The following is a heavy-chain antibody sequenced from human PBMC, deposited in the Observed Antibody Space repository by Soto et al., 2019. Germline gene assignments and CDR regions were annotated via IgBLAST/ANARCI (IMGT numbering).Heavy chain of an antibody. D-gene: IGHD2-2*01. CDR2: INHSGST. J-gene: IGHJ5*02. CDR3: ARGSRPPVVPAAFNWFDP. Sequence: SETLCLTWAVVGGYFSDYDWRWIRQPPGKGLEWIGEINHSGSTNYNPSLKSRVTISVDTSKNQFSLKLSSVTAADTAVYYCARGSRPPVVPAAFNWFDPWGQGTLVTVSS. V-gene: IGHV4-34*01. CDR1: GGYFSDYD.